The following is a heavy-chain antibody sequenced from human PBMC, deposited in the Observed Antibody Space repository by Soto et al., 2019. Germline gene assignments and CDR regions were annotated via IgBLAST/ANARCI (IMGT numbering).Heavy chain of an antibody. CDR1: GGTFSNYA. D-gene: IGHD3-22*01. V-gene: IGHV1-69*01. CDR3: ARGTPVDNSGSPFDY. Sequence: QVRLVQSGAEVKEPGSSVTVSCKSSGGTFSNYAVNCARQAPGQGLEWMGGILPIYGSTNFEHKFQGRVTLNADESTSTAYMELKSLRSEDTAVYYCARGTPVDNSGSPFDYWGQGTLVNVYS. CDR2: ILPIYGST. J-gene: IGHJ4*02.